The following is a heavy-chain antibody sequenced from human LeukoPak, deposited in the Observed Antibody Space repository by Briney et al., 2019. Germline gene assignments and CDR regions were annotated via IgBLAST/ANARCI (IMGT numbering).Heavy chain of an antibody. CDR3: ARAGYSMDTEYFQH. J-gene: IGHJ1*01. Sequence: PGGSLRLSCAASGITFRHSWMTWVRQAPGKGLEWVSGISGGGAYTYYADSVKGRFTISRDNSKNTLSLQMNSLRAEDTAVYYCARAGYSMDTEYFQHWGQGTLVTVSS. CDR1: GITFRHSW. V-gene: IGHV3-23*01. CDR2: ISGGGAYT. D-gene: IGHD5-18*01.